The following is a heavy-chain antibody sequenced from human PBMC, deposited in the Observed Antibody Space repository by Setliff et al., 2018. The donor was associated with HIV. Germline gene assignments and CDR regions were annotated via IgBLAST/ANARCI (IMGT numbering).Heavy chain of an antibody. CDR1: GFKFDDYG. CDR2: ISGSGIST. D-gene: IGHD3-10*01. J-gene: IGHJ4*02. CDR3: AKGRLSRGVIPYYFDY. V-gene: IGHV3-23*01. Sequence: GGSLRLSCAASGFKFDDYGMSWVRQAPGKGLEWVSVISGSGISTNYADSVKGRFTISRDNSKNTLYLQMNSLRAEDTAVYYCAKGRLSRGVIPYYFDYWGQGTLVTVSS.